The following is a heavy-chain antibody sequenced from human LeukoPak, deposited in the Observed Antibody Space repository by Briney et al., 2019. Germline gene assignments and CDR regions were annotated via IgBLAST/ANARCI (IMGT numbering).Heavy chain of an antibody. Sequence: ASVKVSCKASGYTFTSYGISWVRQAPGQGLEWMGWISAYNGNTNYAQKLQGRVTMTTDTSTSTAYMELRSLRSEDTAVYYCASQYYYARSRDYWGQGTLVTVSS. D-gene: IGHD3-10*01. J-gene: IGHJ4*02. V-gene: IGHV1-18*01. CDR2: ISAYNGNT. CDR1: GYTFTSYG. CDR3: ASQYYYARSRDY.